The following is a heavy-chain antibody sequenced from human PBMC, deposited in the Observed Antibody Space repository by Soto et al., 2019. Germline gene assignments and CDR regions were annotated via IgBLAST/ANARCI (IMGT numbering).Heavy chain of an antibody. V-gene: IGHV3-23*01. CDR2: ISGSGGST. Sequence: GGSLRLSCAASGFTFSSYAMNWVRQAPGKGLEWISAISGSGGSTYYADSVKGRFTISRDNSKNTLYLQVNSLRSEDTAVYYCAREARDIVVVVAATFSLFDPWGQGTLVTVSS. CDR3: AREARDIVVVVAATFSLFDP. CDR1: GFTFSSYA. D-gene: IGHD2-15*01. J-gene: IGHJ5*02.